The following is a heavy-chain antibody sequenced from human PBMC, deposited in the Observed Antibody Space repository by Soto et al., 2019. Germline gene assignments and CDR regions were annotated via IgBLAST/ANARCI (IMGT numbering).Heavy chain of an antibody. CDR2: IYYSGTT. D-gene: IGHD1-26*01. CDR1: GGLISTYY. CDR3: ARGVVGATRFDP. V-gene: IGHV4-59*01. Sequence: QVHLQESGPGLVKTSETLSLTCTVSGGLISTYYWSWIRQPPGKGLEYIGYIYYSGTTNYNPSLKNRVTLLIDTSKSQFSLKLISVTPADTAVYYCARGVVGATRFDPWGAGTLVTVSS. J-gene: IGHJ5*02.